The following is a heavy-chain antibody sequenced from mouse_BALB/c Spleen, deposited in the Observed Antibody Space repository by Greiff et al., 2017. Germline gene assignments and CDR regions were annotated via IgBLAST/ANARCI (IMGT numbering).Heavy chain of an antibody. D-gene: IGHD1-1*01. J-gene: IGHJ4*01. CDR2: IWGDGST. Sequence: VQLVESGPGLVAPSQSLSITCTVSGFSLTGYGVNWVRQPPGKGLEWLGMIWGDGSTDYNSALKSRLSISKDNSKSQVFLKMNSLQTDDTARYYCARGTTVVGYYYAMDYWGQGTSVTVSS. CDR1: GFSLTGYG. CDR3: ARGTTVVGYYYAMDY. V-gene: IGHV2-6-7*01.